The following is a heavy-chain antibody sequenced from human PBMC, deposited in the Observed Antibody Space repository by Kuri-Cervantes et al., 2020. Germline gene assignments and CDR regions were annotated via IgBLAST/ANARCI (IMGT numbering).Heavy chain of an antibody. V-gene: IGHV1-18*01. CDR1: GYTFTSYG. CDR3: ARDSVWRIVATLRTPPHFDY. J-gene: IGHJ4*02. CDR2: ISAYNGNT. Sequence: ASVKVSCKASGYTFTSYGISWVRQAPGQGLEWMGWISAYNGNTNYAQKLQGRVTMTTDTPTSTAYMELRSLRSDDTAVYYCARDSVWRIVATLRTPPHFDYWGQGTLVTVSS. D-gene: IGHD5-12*01.